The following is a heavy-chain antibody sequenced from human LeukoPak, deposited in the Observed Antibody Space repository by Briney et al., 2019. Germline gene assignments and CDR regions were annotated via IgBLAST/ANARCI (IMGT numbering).Heavy chain of an antibody. CDR2: ISGSGGGT. J-gene: IGHJ4*02. V-gene: IGHV3-23*01. CDR3: AKRGVVIRVILVGFHKEAYYFDS. Sequence: GGSLRLSCAVSGITLSNYAMTWVRQAPGKGLEWVAGISGSGGGTNYADSVKGRFTISRDNYKNTLYLQMNSLGAEDTAVYFCAKRGVVIRVILVGFHKEAYYFDSWGQGALVTVSS. CDR1: GITLSNYA. D-gene: IGHD3-22*01.